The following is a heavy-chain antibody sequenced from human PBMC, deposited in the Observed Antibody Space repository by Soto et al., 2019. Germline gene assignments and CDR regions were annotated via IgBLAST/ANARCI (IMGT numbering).Heavy chain of an antibody. D-gene: IGHD1-26*01. CDR1: GFTFDDYA. CDR3: AKDKGEYSSVFDY. V-gene: IGHV3-9*01. Sequence: RGGSLRLSCAASGFTFDDYAMHWVRQAPGKGLEWVSGISWNSGSIGYADSVKGRFTISRDNAKNSLYLQMNSLRAEDTALYYCAKDKGEYSSVFDYWGQGTLVTVSS. CDR2: ISWNSGSI. J-gene: IGHJ4*02.